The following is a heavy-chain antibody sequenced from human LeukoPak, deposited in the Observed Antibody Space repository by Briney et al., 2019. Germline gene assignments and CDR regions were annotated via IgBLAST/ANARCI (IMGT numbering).Heavy chain of an antibody. J-gene: IGHJ4*02. CDR3: TRDLLAGDYYGSGNLGY. Sequence: GGSLRLSCTASRFTFGDYAMSWVRQAPGKGLEWVGFIRNKAYGGTTEYAASVKGRFTISRDDSKSIAYLQMNSLKTEDTAVYYCTRDLLAGDYYGSGNLGYWGQGTLVTVSS. CDR2: IRNKAYGGTT. V-gene: IGHV3-49*04. D-gene: IGHD3-10*01. CDR1: RFTFGDYA.